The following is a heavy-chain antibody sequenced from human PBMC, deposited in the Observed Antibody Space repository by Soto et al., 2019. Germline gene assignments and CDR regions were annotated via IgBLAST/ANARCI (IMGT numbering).Heavy chain of an antibody. V-gene: IGHV3-73*01. CDR3: SGPIRSVGP. CDR2: IRNKADSYAT. Sequence: EVQLVESGGGLVQPGGSLKLSCAASGFTFSDSTMHGVRQASGKGLEWVGRIRNKADSYATVYAASVKGRFTISRDDSKNMAYLQMNSLKTEDTAVYYCSGPIRSVGPWGQGTLVTVSS. CDR1: GFTFSDST. J-gene: IGHJ5*02.